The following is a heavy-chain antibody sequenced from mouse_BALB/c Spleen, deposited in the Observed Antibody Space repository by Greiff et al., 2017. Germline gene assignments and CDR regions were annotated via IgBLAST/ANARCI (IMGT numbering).Heavy chain of an antibody. Sequence: EVKLMESGGGLVQPGGSRKLSCAASGFTFSSYAMSWVRQSPEKRLEWVAEISSGGSYTYYPDTVTGRFTISRDNAKNTLYLEMSSLRSEDTAMYYCARDDFYAMDYWGQGTSVTVSS. CDR2: ISSGGSYT. J-gene: IGHJ4*01. V-gene: IGHV5-9-4*01. CDR3: ARDDFYAMDY. CDR1: GFTFSSYA.